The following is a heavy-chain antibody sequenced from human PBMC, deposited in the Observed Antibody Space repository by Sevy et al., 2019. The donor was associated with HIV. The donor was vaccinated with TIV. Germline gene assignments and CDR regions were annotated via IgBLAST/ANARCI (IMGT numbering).Heavy chain of an antibody. CDR3: TTERAYGSGSYFYYYGMDV. CDR2: IKSKTDGGTT. D-gene: IGHD3-10*01. CDR1: GFTFSNAW. Sequence: GGSLRLSCAASGFTFSNAWMSWVRQAPGKGLEWVGRIKSKTDGGTTDYAAPVKGRFTISRDDSKNTLYQQMNSLKTEDTAVYYCTTERAYGSGSYFYYYGMDVWGQGTTVTVSS. J-gene: IGHJ6*02. V-gene: IGHV3-15*01.